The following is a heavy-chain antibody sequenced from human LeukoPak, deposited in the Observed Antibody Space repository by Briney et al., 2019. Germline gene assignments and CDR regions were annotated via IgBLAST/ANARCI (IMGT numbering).Heavy chain of an antibody. J-gene: IGHJ4*02. CDR1: GGSISSGGYY. CDR3: ARGEKVERSGSYYPRHDY. Sequence: SQTLSLTCTVSGGSISSGGYYWSWIRQPPGKGLEWIGEINHRGSTNYNPSLKSRVTISVDTSKNQFSLKLRSVTAADTAVYYCARGEKVERSGSYYPRHDYWGQGTLVTVSS. V-gene: IGHV4-30-2*01. CDR2: INHRGST. D-gene: IGHD3-10*01.